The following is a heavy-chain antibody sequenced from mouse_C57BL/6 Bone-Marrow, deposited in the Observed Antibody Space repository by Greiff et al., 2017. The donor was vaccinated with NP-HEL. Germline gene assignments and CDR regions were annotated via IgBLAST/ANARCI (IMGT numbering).Heavy chain of an antibody. CDR1: GFSLTSYG. CDR3: ARHNYYGKTLYAMDY. Sequence: VKLEESGPGLVAPSQSLSITCTVSGFSLTSYGVHWVRQPPGKGLEWLVVIWSDGSTTYNSALKSRLSISKDNSKSQASFKMHSLLTDDTAMYYCARHNYYGKTLYAMDYWGQGTSVTVSS. J-gene: IGHJ4*01. V-gene: IGHV2-6-1*01. CDR2: IWSDGST. D-gene: IGHD1-1*01.